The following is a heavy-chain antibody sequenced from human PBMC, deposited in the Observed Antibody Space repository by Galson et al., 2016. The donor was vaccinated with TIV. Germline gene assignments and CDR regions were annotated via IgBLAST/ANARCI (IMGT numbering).Heavy chain of an antibody. D-gene: IGHD6-6*01. J-gene: IGHJ3*01. Sequence: SLRLSCAASGFTFSSYSMNWVRQAPGKGLEWVSSLTSSSSYLYYADSVKGRFTISRDKAKNSLFLKMTTLRADDTAVYYWPRDTEQYNSFTDTFDVWGQGTMVTVSS. CDR3: PRDTEQYNSFTDTFDV. CDR1: GFTFSSYS. V-gene: IGHV3-21*03. CDR2: LTSSSSYL.